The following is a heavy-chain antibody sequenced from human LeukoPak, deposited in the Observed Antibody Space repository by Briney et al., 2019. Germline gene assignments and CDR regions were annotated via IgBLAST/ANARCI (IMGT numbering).Heavy chain of an antibody. CDR2: ISSNGGST. V-gene: IGHV3-64*01. J-gene: IGHJ4*02. D-gene: IGHD6-19*01. CDR1: GFTFSSYA. CDR3: AGSTAVAGTAFDY. Sequence: GGSLRLSCAASGFTFSSYAMHWVRQAPEKGLEDVSAISSNGGSTYYVNSVKGRFTISRDNSKNTLYLQMGSLRAEDMAVYYCAGSTAVAGTAFDYLGQGTLVTVSS.